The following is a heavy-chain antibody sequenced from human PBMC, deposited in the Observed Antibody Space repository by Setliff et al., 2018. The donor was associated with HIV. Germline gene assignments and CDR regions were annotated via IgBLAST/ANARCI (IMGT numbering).Heavy chain of an antibody. Sequence: PGGSLRLSCAASGFIVSSNYMSWVRQAPGKGLEWVSIIYSDGTTDYANSVKGRFTVSRDNAKNSLYLQMNSLRAEDMAVYYCARDSEDTAWDYYYYMDVWGKGTTVTVSS. J-gene: IGHJ6*03. CDR1: GFIVSSNY. CDR2: IYSDGTT. D-gene: IGHD5-18*01. CDR3: ARDSEDTAWDYYYYMDV. V-gene: IGHV3-53*01.